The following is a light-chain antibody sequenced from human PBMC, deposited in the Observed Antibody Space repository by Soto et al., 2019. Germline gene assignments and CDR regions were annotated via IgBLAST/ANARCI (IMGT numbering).Light chain of an antibody. CDR3: QQYTSYLVT. J-gene: IGKJ4*01. CDR1: QSISGW. V-gene: IGKV1-5*01. CDR2: DAS. Sequence: DIHLTQSPSTLSAYVGDRVPITCRASQSISGWLAWYQQKPGKAPNLLMYDASTLESGVPSRFSGSGSGAEFTLTISGLQPDDFATYFCQQYTSYLVTFGGGTKVDIK.